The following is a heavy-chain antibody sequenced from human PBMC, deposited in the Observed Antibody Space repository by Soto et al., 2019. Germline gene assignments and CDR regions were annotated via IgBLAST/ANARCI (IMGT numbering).Heavy chain of an antibody. D-gene: IGHD5-18*01. CDR1: GGSISSGDYY. J-gene: IGHJ4*02. CDR2: IYYSGST. CDR3: ARAQPGGYSYGPQFDY. Sequence: SETLSLTCTVSGGSISSGDYYWSWIRQPPGKGLEWIGYIYYSGSTYYNPSLKSRVTISVDTSKNQFSLKLSSVTAADTAVYHCARAQPGGYSYGPQFDYWGQGTLVTVSS. V-gene: IGHV4-30-4*01.